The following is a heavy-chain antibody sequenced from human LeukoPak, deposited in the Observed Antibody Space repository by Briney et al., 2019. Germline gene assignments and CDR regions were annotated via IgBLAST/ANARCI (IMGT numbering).Heavy chain of an antibody. J-gene: IGHJ4*02. D-gene: IGHD3-22*01. CDR1: GGSINNYY. V-gene: IGHV4-4*07. Sequence: SETLSLTCTVSGGSINNYYWSWIRQPAGKGLEWTGLIYSSGSTSYNPSLKSRVTMSVDTSKKQFSLRLSSVTAADTAVYYCARTPIYYFDNSGYYNWGQGTLVTVSS. CDR2: IYSSGST. CDR3: ARTPIYYFDNSGYYN.